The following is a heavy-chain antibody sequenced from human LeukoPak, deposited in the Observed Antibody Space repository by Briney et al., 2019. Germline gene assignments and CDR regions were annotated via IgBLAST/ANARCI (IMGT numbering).Heavy chain of an antibody. CDR2: IKQDGSEK. CDR1: GLTVTNAW. V-gene: IGHV3-7*03. Sequence: GGSLRLSCAASGLTVTNAWMSWVRQAPGKGLEWVANIKQDGSEKYYVDSVKGRFTISRDNAKNSLYLQMNSLRAEDTAVYYCASLHYDFWSGYIEDWGQGTLVTVSS. J-gene: IGHJ4*02. CDR3: ASLHYDFWSGYIED. D-gene: IGHD3-3*01.